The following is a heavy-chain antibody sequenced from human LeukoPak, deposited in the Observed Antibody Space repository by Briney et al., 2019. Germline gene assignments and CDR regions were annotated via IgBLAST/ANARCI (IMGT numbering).Heavy chain of an antibody. CDR2: ISHDGSNK. J-gene: IGHJ4*02. CDR1: GFTFSSYP. D-gene: IGHD2-21*02. V-gene: IGHV3-30-3*01. Sequence: GSLRLSCAASGFTFSSYPMHWVRQAPGLGLPWVAVISHDGSNKYYEDSVKGRFTISRDNSKSTLYLHLNIPRPEDTAVYYCTRSVVTTADFDYWGQGTLVTVSS. CDR3: TRSVVTTADFDY.